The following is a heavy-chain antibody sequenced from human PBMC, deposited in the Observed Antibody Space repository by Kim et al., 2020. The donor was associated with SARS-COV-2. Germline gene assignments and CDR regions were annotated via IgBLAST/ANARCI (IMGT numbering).Heavy chain of an antibody. V-gene: IGHV3-11*01. J-gene: IGHJ5*02. CDR1: GFTFSDYY. CDR2: ISSSGITI. CDR3: ARDRGYCSSTSCYPINWFDP. D-gene: IGHD2-2*01. Sequence: GGSLRLSCAASGFTFSDYYMSWIRQAPGKGLEWVSYISSSGITIYYADSVKGRFTISRDNAKNSLYLQMNSLRAEDTAVYYCARDRGYCSSTSCYPINWFDPWGQGTLVTVSS.